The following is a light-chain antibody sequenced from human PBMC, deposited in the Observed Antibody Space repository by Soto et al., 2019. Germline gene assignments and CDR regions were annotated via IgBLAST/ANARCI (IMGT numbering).Light chain of an antibody. CDR2: GAS. J-gene: IGKJ1*01. CDR3: EQYGSSPRT. Sequence: EIVLTQSPGTLSLSPGERATLSCRASQSVSSSYLAWYQQKPGQAPRRLIYGASSRATGSPDRFSGGGSGTAFTLTISRLEPDDFAVYYCEQYGSSPRTFGQGTKVEIK. CDR1: QSVSSSY. V-gene: IGKV3-20*01.